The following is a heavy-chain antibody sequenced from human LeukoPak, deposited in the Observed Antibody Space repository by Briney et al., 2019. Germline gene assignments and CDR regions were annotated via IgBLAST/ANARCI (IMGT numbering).Heavy chain of an antibody. CDR3: ASYAPYSNTYFDY. J-gene: IGHJ4*02. CDR1: GGTFSSYA. D-gene: IGHD4-11*01. CDR2: IIPIFGTA. Sequence: ASVKVSCKASGGTFSSYAISWVRQAPGQGLEWMGGIIPIFGTANYAQKFQGRVTITADESTSTAYMELSSLRSEDTAVYYCASYAPYSNTYFDYWGQGTLVTVSS. V-gene: IGHV1-69*01.